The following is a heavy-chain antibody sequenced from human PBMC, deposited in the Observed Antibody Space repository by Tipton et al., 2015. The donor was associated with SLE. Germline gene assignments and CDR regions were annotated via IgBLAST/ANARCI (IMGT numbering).Heavy chain of an antibody. J-gene: IGHJ4*02. CDR2: IYYSGSI. CDR1: GGSISSHY. CDR3: ARVEGDGYFDY. D-gene: IGHD3-10*01. Sequence: TLSLTCTVSGGSISSHYWSWIRQPPGKGLEWIGYIYYSGSISYNPSLKSRVTISVDTSKNQFSLKLSSVTAADTAVYYCARVEGDGYFDYWGQGTLVTVSS. V-gene: IGHV4-59*11.